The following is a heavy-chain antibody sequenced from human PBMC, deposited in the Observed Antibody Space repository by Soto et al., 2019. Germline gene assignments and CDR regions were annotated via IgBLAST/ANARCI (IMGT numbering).Heavy chain of an antibody. CDR1: GYTFTSYD. V-gene: IGHV1-8*01. J-gene: IGHJ6*02. Sequence: QVQLVQSGAEVKKPGASVKVSCKASGYTFTSYDINWVRQATGQGLEWMGWMNPNSGNTGYAQKLQGRVTMTRNTSLTAAYMELSGLRSEDTAVYYCAREMTTRGMAVWGQGTTVTVSS. CDR3: AREMTTRGMAV. D-gene: IGHD1-1*01. CDR2: MNPNSGNT.